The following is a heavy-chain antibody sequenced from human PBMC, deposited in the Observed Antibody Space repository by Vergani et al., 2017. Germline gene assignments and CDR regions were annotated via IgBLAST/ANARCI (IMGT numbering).Heavy chain of an antibody. CDR1: GAPISYWC. Sequence: QVQMQESGPGLVKTSETLSLTCSASGAPISYWCWSWLRQPAGKGLEWLGRLCPSGSTNYKPALKSRVTMSIDTSKNQFSLKLTSVTAADTAVYYCATGAGPFYIWGQGTLVTVSS. V-gene: IGHV4-4*07. CDR3: ATGAGPFYI. CDR2: LCPSGST. D-gene: IGHD7-27*01. J-gene: IGHJ4*02.